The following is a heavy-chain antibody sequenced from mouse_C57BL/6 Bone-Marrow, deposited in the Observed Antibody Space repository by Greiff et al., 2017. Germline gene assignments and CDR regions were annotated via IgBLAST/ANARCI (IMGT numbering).Heavy chain of an antibody. CDR1: GFTFTDYY. CDR2: IRNKANGYTT. CDR3: ARSVANWPYFDY. D-gene: IGHD1-1*02. J-gene: IGHJ2*01. Sequence: EVKLMESGGGLVQPVGSLSLSCAASGFTFTDYYMSWVRQPPGKALEWLGFIRNKANGYTTEYSASVKGRFTIARDNSQSILYLQMNALRAEDSATYYCARSVANWPYFDYWGQGTTLTVSS. V-gene: IGHV7-3*01.